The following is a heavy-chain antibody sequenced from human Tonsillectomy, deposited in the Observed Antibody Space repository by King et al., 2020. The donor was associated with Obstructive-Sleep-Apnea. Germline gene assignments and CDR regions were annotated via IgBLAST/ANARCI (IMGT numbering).Heavy chain of an antibody. V-gene: IGHV3-30*04. CDR2: ISYDGSNK. Sequence: VQLVEFGGGVVQPGRSLRLSCAASGFPFSRFTMHWVRQAPGKGLEWVALISYDGSNKYYSDSVKGRFTISRDNSKSTLYLQINSLRAEDTAVYYCTRGEHIVVVPAAIKDYYYGMDVWGQGTTVTVSS. D-gene: IGHD2-2*02. CDR1: GFPFSRFT. J-gene: IGHJ6*02. CDR3: TRGEHIVVVPAAIKDYYYGMDV.